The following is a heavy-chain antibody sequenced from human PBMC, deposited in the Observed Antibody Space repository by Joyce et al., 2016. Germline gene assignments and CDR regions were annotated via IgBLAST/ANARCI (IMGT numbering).Heavy chain of an antibody. V-gene: IGHV1-18*01. CDR3: ARDIHYYNSSGYYWGAFDI. Sequence: QVQLVQSGSEVKKPGASVEVSCKASGYIFTTYGISWVRQAPGQGCEWMGWISANHGNKKYAQKFQGRVTMTIDTYTSTAYMELESLRSDDTAVYYCARDIHYYNSSGYYWGAFDIWGQGTMVSVSS. D-gene: IGHD3-22*01. CDR1: GYIFTTYG. J-gene: IGHJ3*02. CDR2: ISANHGNK.